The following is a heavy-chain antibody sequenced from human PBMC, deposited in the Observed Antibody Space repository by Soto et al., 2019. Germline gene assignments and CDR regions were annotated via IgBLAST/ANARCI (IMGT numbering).Heavy chain of an antibody. V-gene: IGHV3-66*01. CDR3: ARGGATDFDC. D-gene: IGHD1-26*01. Sequence: EVQLVESGGGLVQPGGSLRLSCAASGFPVTSDHMSWVRQPPGKGLEWVSLIYSGGNTNYPDSVKGRFTISRDNSRNTVPLQMTSLRAEDTAVYYCARGGATDFDCWGQGTLVTVSS. CDR1: GFPVTSDH. J-gene: IGHJ4*02. CDR2: IYSGGNT.